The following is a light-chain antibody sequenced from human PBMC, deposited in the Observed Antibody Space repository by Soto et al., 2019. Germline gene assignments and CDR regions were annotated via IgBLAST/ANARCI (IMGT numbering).Light chain of an antibody. CDR1: QSISSW. J-gene: IGKJ1*01. V-gene: IGKV1-5*03. Sequence: DIQMTQSPSTLSASVGDRVTITCRASQSISSWLAWYQQKPGKAPKLLIYRASSLESGVPSRFSGSGSGTEFTLTLSSLQPDDFATYYCQQYDTYWTFGQGTNVEIK. CDR3: QQYDTYWT. CDR2: RAS.